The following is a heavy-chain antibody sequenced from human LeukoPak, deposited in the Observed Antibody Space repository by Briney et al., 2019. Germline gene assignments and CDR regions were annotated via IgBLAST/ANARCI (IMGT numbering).Heavy chain of an antibody. J-gene: IGHJ5*02. V-gene: IGHV1-69*04. CDR3: AREEEIVVVPAAIRFDP. D-gene: IGHD2-2*02. CDR2: IIPILGIA. Sequence: GSSVKVSCKASGGTFSSYTISWVRQAPGQGLEWMGRIIPILGIANYAQKFQGRVTITADKSTSTAYMELSSLRSEDTAVYYCAREEEIVVVPAAIRFDPWGQGTLVTVSS. CDR1: GGTFSSYT.